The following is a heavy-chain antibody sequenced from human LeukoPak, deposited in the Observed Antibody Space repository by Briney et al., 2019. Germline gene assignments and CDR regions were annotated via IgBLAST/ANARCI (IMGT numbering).Heavy chain of an antibody. CDR2: ISYDGSNK. CDR3: AEHRDLSY. CDR1: GFTFSSYG. Sequence: GGSLRLSCAASGFTFSSYGMHWVRQAPGKGLEWVAVISYDGSNKYYADFVKGRFTISRDNSKDTLYLQMNSLRAEDTAVYYCAEHRDLSYWGQGTLVTVSS. J-gene: IGHJ4*02. V-gene: IGHV3-30*18.